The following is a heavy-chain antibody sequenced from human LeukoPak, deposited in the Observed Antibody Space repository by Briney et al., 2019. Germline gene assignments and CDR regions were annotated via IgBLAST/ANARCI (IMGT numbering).Heavy chain of an antibody. D-gene: IGHD4-17*01. CDR3: AQAPGDYRVGY. CDR2: IYSGGST. Sequence: GGSLRLSCAASGFTVSSNYMSWVRQAPGKGLEWVSVIYSGGSTYYADSVKGRFTISRDNSKNTLYLQMNSLRAEDTAVYYCAQAPGDYRVGYWGQGTLVTVSS. V-gene: IGHV3-66*01. CDR1: GFTVSSNY. J-gene: IGHJ4*02.